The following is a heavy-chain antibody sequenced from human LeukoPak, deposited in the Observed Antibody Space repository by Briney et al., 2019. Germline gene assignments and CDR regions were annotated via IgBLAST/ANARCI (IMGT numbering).Heavy chain of an antibody. V-gene: IGHV4-34*01. J-gene: IGHJ4*02. Sequence: PSETLSLTCAVYGGSFSGYYWNWIRQPPGKGLEWIGEINHSGRTNYNPSLKSRVTISVDTSKNQFSLKLSSVTAADTAVYYCARVGSSSWFRTPTKYYFDYWGQGTLVTVSS. CDR2: INHSGRT. CDR3: ARVGSSSWFRTPTKYYFDY. D-gene: IGHD6-13*01. CDR1: GGSFSGYY.